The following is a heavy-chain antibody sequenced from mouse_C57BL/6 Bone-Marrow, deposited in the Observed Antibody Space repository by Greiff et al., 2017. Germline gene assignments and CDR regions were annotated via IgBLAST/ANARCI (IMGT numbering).Heavy chain of an antibody. V-gene: IGHV5-9*01. CDR3: ARRGAAGYFDV. D-gene: IGHD6-1*01. CDR2: ISGGGGNT. Sequence: EVQRVESGGGLVKPGGSLKLSCAASGFTFSSYTMSWVRQTPEKRLEWVATISGGGGNTYYPDSVKGRFTISRDNAKNTLYLQMSSLRSEDSALDYCARRGAAGYFDVWGTGTTVTVSS. J-gene: IGHJ1*03. CDR1: GFTFSSYT.